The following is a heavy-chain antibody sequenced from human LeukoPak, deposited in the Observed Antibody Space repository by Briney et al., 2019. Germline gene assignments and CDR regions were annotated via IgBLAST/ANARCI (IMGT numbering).Heavy chain of an antibody. Sequence: PGGPLRLSCAASGFTFSSYGMHWVRQAPGKGLEWVAFIRYDGSNKYYADSVKGRFTISRDNSKNTLYLQMNSLRAEDTAVYYCAKDGSGSQAYYFDYWGQGTLVTASS. CDR1: GFTFSSYG. J-gene: IGHJ4*02. CDR3: AKDGSGSQAYYFDY. V-gene: IGHV3-30*02. D-gene: IGHD1-26*01. CDR2: IRYDGSNK.